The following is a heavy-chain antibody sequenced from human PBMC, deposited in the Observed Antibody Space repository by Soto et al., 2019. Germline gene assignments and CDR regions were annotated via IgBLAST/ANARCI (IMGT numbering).Heavy chain of an antibody. CDR2: IRDTGLSK. D-gene: IGHD3-22*01. Sequence: PGGSLRLSCTAFGFTFSNYGMTWIRQAPGKGLEWVSSIRDTGLSKQYAASVEGRFSISRDNSKSTLYLQLNSLRAEDTAVYYCAKAGRETYYDSSGYRSGYYFFDLWGRGTLVTVSS. CDR1: GFTFSNYG. J-gene: IGHJ2*01. V-gene: IGHV3-23*01. CDR3: AKAGRETYYDSSGYRSGYYFFDL.